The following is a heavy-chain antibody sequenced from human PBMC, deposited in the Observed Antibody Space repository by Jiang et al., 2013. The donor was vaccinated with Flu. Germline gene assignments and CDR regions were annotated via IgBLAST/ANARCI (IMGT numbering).Heavy chain of an antibody. D-gene: IGHD3-3*01. CDR3: AKDIRHGTYDLGHWDYYGMDV. J-gene: IGHJ6*02. CDR1: GFTFDDYA. V-gene: IGHV3-9*01. CDR2: IWWNSATI. Sequence: PGRSLRLSCAASGFTFDDYAMHWVRQAPGKGLEWVSGIWWNSATIGYADSVKGRFTISRDNAKNSLYLQMNSLRAEDTALYYCAKDIRHGTYDLGHWDYYGMDVWGQGTTVTVSS.